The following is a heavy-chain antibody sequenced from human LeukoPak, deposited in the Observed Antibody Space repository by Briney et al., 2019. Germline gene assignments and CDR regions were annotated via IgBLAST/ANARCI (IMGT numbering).Heavy chain of an antibody. D-gene: IGHD5-12*01. V-gene: IGHV1-8*03. J-gene: IGHJ3*02. CDR3: ARMRRLMRAFDI. CDR1: GYTFTSYD. Sequence: ASVKVSCKASGYTFTSYDINWVRQATGQGLEWMGWMNPNSGNTGYAQKFQGRVTITRITSISTAYMEPSSLRSEDTAVYYCARMRRLMRAFDIWGQGTMVTVSS. CDR2: MNPNSGNT.